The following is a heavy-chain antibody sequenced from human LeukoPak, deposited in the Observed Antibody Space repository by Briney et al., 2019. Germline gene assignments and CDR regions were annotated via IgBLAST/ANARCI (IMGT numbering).Heavy chain of an antibody. CDR1: GGSISGGSISGYH. V-gene: IGHV4-61*08. D-gene: IGHD6-6*01. CDR2: MHYSGTT. Sequence: SETLSLTCSVSGGSISGGSISGYHWSWIRQPPGKGLELIAYMHYSGTTHYNPSLKSRVSISVDTSRKQISLELTSVTAADTAVYYCARDSGGRQLVRWELDYWGQGTLVTVSS. CDR3: ARDSGGRQLVRWELDY. J-gene: IGHJ4*02.